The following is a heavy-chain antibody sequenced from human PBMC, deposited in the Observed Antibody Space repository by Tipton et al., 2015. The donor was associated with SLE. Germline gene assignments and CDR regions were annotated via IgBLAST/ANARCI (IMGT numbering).Heavy chain of an antibody. CDR2: IYYDGSKR. Sequence: SGFIFGSYGMHWVRQAPGKGLEWVTSIYYDGSKRYYADSVKGRFTISRDISKNTLFLQMNSLRAEDTAMYYGARDHQLGNVDYWGQGTLVTVSS. J-gene: IGHJ4*02. V-gene: IGHV3-33*01. D-gene: IGHD7-27*01. CDR1: GFIFGSYG. CDR3: ARDHQLGNVDY.